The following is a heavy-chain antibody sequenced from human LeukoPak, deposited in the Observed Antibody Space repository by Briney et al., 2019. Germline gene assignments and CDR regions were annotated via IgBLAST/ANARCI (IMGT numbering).Heavy chain of an antibody. D-gene: IGHD1-26*01. CDR2: INPNSGGT. CDR3: ASPVGATLSLDY. V-gene: IGHV1-2*02. CDR1: GYTFTGYY. J-gene: IGHJ4*02. Sequence: APVKVSCKASGYTFTGYYMHWVRQAPGQGLEWVGWINPNSGGTKYAQKFRGRVTMTRDTSISTAYMELSRLRSDDTAVYYCASPVGATLSLDYWGQGTLVTVSS.